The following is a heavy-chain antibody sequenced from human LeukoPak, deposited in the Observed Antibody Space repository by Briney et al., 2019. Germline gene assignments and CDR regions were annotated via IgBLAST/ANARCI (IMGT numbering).Heavy chain of an antibody. Sequence: SVTVSRKASGGTFSSYAISWVRQAPGQGLEWMGGIIPIFGTANYAQKFQGRVTITADESTSTAYMELSSLRSEDTAVYYCARLQDGGKGVIDYWGQGTLVTVSS. D-gene: IGHD4-23*01. CDR3: ARLQDGGKGVIDY. V-gene: IGHV1-69*13. CDR2: IIPIFGTA. CDR1: GGTFSSYA. J-gene: IGHJ4*02.